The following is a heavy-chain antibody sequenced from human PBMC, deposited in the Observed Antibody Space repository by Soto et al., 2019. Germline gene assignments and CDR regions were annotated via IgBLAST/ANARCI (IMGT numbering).Heavy chain of an antibody. CDR3: ARRYGGNFDY. J-gene: IGHJ4*02. V-gene: IGHV4-59*01. D-gene: IGHD3-16*01. Sequence: SETLSLTCTVSGDSISSYYWSWIRQPPGKGLEWIGYIYYSGSTNYNPSLKSRVTISVDTSKNQFSLKLSSVTAADTAVYYCARRYGGNFDYWGQGTPVTGSS. CDR2: IYYSGST. CDR1: GDSISSYY.